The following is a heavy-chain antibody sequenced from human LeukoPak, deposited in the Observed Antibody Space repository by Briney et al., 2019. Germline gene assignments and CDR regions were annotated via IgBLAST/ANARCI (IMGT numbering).Heavy chain of an antibody. CDR3: AKAEGYDILTGLDY. V-gene: IGHV3-23*01. J-gene: IGHJ4*02. CDR2: IGASGGST. CDR1: GFTFSSYA. Sequence: EGSLRLSCATSGFTFSSYAMSWVRQAPGKGLEWVSGIGASGGSTYYADSVKGRFTISRDNSKNTLYLQMNRLKTEDTDVYYCAKAEGYDILTGLDYWGQGTLVTVSS. D-gene: IGHD3-9*01.